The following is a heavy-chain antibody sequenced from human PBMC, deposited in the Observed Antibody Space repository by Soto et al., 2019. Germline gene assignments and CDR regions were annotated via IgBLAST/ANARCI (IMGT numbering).Heavy chain of an antibody. CDR3: AKGPPYYDFWSGYFDY. V-gene: IGHV3-9*01. J-gene: IGHJ4*02. Sequence: VQLVESGGGLVQPGRSLRLSCAASGFTFDDYAMHWVRQAPGKGLEWVSGISWNSGSIGYADSVKGRFTISRDNAKNSLYLQMNSLRAEDTALYYCAKGPPYYDFWSGYFDYWGQGTLVTVSS. CDR2: ISWNSGSI. D-gene: IGHD3-3*01. CDR1: GFTFDDYA.